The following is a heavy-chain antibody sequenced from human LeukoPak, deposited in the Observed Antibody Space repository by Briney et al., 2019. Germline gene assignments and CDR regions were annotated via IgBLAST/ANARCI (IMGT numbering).Heavy chain of an antibody. D-gene: IGHD3-9*01. CDR2: ISAYNGST. Sequence: ASVKVSCKASGYTFTSYGISWVRQAPGQGLEWMGWISAYNGSTNYAQKLQGRVTMTTDTSTSTANMELRSLRSDDTAVYYCARVVLRYFDWLSTRFDYWGQGTLVTVSS. CDR1: GYTFTSYG. V-gene: IGHV1-18*01. CDR3: ARVVLRYFDWLSTRFDY. J-gene: IGHJ4*02.